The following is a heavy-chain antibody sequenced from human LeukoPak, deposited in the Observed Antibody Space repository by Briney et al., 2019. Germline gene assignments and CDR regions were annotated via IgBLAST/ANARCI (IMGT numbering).Heavy chain of an antibody. D-gene: IGHD3-3*01. CDR1: GFTFSSYA. V-gene: IGHV3-30-3*01. CDR3: ARGSHKPTIFGVAYSYGMDV. Sequence: GGSLRLSCAASGFTFSSYAMHWVRQAPGKGLEWVAVISYDGSNKYYADSVKGRFTISRDNSKNTVYLQMNSLRAEDTAAYYCARGSHKPTIFGVAYSYGMDVWGQGTTVTVSS. CDR2: ISYDGSNK. J-gene: IGHJ6*02.